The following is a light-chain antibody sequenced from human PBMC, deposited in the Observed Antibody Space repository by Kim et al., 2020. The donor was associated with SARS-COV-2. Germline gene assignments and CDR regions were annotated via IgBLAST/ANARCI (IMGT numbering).Light chain of an antibody. J-gene: IGLJ2*01. CDR1: SLRRYY. CDR3: KSRDSSGKVV. Sequence: SSELTQDPAVSVALGQTVRITCQGDSLRRYYASRYQQKPGQAPALVTYGKNNWPSGIPDQFSGSSSGNTASLTSTGAQAEEDADYYCKSRDSSGKVVFGGGTQLTVL. CDR2: GKN. V-gene: IGLV3-19*01.